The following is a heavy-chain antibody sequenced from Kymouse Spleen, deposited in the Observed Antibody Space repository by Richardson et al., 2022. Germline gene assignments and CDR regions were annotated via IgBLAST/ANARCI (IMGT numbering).Heavy chain of an antibody. CDR1: GFTFSSYG. V-gene: IGHV3-30*18. J-gene: IGHJ4*02. CDR2: ISYDGSNK. Sequence: QVQLVESGGGVVQPGRSLRLSCAASGFTFSSYGMHWVRQAPGKGLEWVAVISYDGSNKYYADSVKGRFTISRDNSKNTLYLQMNSLRAEDTAVYYCAKGPMVRGVPFDYWGQGTLVTVSS. D-gene: IGHD3-10*01. CDR3: AKGPMVRGVPFDY.